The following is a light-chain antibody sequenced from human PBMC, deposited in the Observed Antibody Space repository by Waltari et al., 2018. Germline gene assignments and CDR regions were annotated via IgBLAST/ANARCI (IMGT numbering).Light chain of an antibody. Sequence: EAVMTQSPATLSVSQGERATLSCRTSRTISSNLAWYQQKTGQAPRHRMDGASIRATGVPARLRGSGSGTPFTLTIHSLQSEDFAVYYCQPYNNWPPWTFGQGTKVQIK. CDR2: GAS. CDR1: RTISSN. V-gene: IGKV3-15*01. CDR3: QPYNNWPPWT. J-gene: IGKJ1*01.